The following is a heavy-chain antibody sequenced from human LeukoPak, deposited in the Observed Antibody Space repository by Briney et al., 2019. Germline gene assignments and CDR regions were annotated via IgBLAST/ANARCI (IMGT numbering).Heavy chain of an antibody. J-gene: IGHJ3*02. CDR3: AKAPFTIFGVVDAFDI. D-gene: IGHD3-3*01. CDR2: ISGSGGST. Sequence: GGSLRLSCAASGFTFSSYAMSRVRQAPGKGLEWVSAISGSGGSTYYADSVKGRFTISRDNSKNTLYLQMNSLRAEDTAVYYCAKAPFTIFGVVDAFDIWGQGTMVTVSS. CDR1: GFTFSSYA. V-gene: IGHV3-23*01.